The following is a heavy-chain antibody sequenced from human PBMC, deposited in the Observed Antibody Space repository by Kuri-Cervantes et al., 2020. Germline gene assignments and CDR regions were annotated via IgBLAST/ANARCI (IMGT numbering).Heavy chain of an antibody. D-gene: IGHD4-23*01. V-gene: IGHV4-4*02. Sequence: SETLSLTCAVSGCSIRTSNWWSWVRQPPGKGLEWIGEIYHSGSTNYNPSLKSRVTISIDKPENQFSLKLTSVTAADTAVYYCVREGTLQDGNSGVWFDPWGQGTLVTVSS. CDR1: GCSIRTSNW. CDR3: VREGTLQDGNSGVWFDP. CDR2: IYHSGST. J-gene: IGHJ5*02.